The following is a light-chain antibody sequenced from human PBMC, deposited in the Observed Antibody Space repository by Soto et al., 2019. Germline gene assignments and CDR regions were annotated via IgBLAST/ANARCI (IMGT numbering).Light chain of an antibody. CDR1: ESISNSY. CDR3: QQYSNWPPIT. V-gene: IGKV3D-15*01. Sequence: EIVLTQSPATLSLSPGERATLSCRASESISNSYLAWYQQKPGQAPRVLIYVASTRATGIPARFSGSGSGTEFTLTISSPQSEDFAVYYCQQYSNWPPITFGQGTRLEIK. CDR2: VAS. J-gene: IGKJ5*01.